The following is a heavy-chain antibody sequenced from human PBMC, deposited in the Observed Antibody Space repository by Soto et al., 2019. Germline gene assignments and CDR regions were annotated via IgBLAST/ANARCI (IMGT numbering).Heavy chain of an antibody. V-gene: IGHV4-34*02. CDR1: GGSFSAHY. Sequence: QEHLQQWGAGLLKPSETLSLTCGLYGGSFSAHYWTWIRQSPGKGLEWIGEINHSGSTNYNPSLKSRLTISVDTSKSQFSLMLSSMTAADTAVYYCTGGTNAIRGVTMSLDAFDIWGQGTVVTVSS. D-gene: IGHD3-10*01. J-gene: IGHJ3*02. CDR3: TGGTNAIRGVTMSLDAFDI. CDR2: INHSGST.